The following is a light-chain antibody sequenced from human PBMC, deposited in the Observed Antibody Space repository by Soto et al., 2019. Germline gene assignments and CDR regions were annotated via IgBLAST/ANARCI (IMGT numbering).Light chain of an antibody. V-gene: IGLV2-14*01. Sequence: QSALTQPASVSGSPGQSITISCTVTSSDVGGYNYVSWYQQHPGKAPKLMIYEVSNRPSGVSNRFSGSKSGNTASLTISGLQAEDEADYYCSSYTSSSAWVFGGGTQLTVL. CDR3: SSYTSSSAWV. CDR2: EVS. J-gene: IGLJ3*02. CDR1: SSDVGGYNY.